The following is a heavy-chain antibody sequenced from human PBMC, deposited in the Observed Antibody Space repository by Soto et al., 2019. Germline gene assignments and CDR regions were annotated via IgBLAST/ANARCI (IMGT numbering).Heavy chain of an antibody. J-gene: IGHJ4*02. CDR1: GFSLSTSGVG. CDR3: AHGWVVPAAYYPLFDY. Sequence: SGPTLVNPTQTLTLTCTFSGFSLSTSGVGVGWIRQPPGKALEWLALIYWDDDKRYSPSLKSRLTITKDTSKNQVVLTMTNMDPVDTATYYCAHGWVVPAAYYPLFDYWGQGTLVTVSS. V-gene: IGHV2-5*02. CDR2: IYWDDDK. D-gene: IGHD2-2*01.